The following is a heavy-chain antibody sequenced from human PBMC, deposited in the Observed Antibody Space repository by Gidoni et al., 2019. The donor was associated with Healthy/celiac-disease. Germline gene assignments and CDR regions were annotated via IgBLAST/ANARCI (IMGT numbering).Heavy chain of an antibody. CDR3: ASPCSTVVTPGGAFDI. J-gene: IGHJ3*02. D-gene: IGHD4-17*01. CDR2: IYYSGST. Sequence: QLQLQESGPGLVKPSETLSLTCTVSGGSISSSSYYWGWIRQPPGKGLEWIGSIYYSGSTYYNPSLKSRVTISVDTSKNQFSLKLSSVTAADTAVYYCASPCSTVVTPGGAFDIWGQGTMVTVSS. V-gene: IGHV4-39*01. CDR1: GGSISSSSYY.